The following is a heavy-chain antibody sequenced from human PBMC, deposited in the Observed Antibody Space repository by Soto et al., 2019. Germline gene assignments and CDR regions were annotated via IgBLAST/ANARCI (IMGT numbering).Heavy chain of an antibody. CDR3: ARSVYYDFWSGSLYGMDV. CDR1: GGSFSGYY. D-gene: IGHD3-3*01. Sequence: SETLSLTCAVYGGSFSGYYWSWIRQPPGKGLEWIGEINHSGSTNYNPSLKSRVTISVDTSKNQFSLKLSSVTAADTAVYYCARSVYYDFWSGSLYGMDVWGQGTTVTVS. V-gene: IGHV4-34*01. CDR2: INHSGST. J-gene: IGHJ6*02.